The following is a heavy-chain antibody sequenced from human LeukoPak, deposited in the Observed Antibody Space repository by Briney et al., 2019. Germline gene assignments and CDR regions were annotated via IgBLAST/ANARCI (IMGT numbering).Heavy chain of an antibody. CDR2: ISSSSSYI. D-gene: IGHD6-13*01. CDR1: GFTFSSYN. CDR3: ARDKIAAAGTDYYYGMDV. J-gene: IGHJ6*02. Sequence: GGSLRLSCAASGFTFSSYNMNWVRQAPGKGLEWVSSISSSSSYIYYAGSVKGRFTISRDNAKNSLYLQMNSLRAEDTAVYYCARDKIAAAGTDYYYGMDVWGQGTTVTVSS. V-gene: IGHV3-21*01.